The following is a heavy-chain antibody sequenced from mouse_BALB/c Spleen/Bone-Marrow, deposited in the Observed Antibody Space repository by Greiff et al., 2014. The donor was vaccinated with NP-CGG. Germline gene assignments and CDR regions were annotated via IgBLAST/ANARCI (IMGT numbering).Heavy chain of an antibody. J-gene: IGHJ3*01. CDR1: GYTFTSYW. CDR3: ARGRDYDVFSY. CDR2: IDPYDSET. D-gene: IGHD2-4*01. V-gene: IGHV1-74*04. Sequence: VKLQESGAELVRPGASVKLSCKASGYTFTSYWMNWVKQRPEQGLEWIGRIDPYDSETHYNQKFKDKAILTVDKSSSTAYMQLSGLTSEDSAVYYCARGRDYDVFSYWGQGTLVTVSA.